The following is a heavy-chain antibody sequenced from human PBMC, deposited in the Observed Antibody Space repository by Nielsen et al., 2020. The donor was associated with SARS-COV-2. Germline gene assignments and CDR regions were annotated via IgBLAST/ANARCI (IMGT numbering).Heavy chain of an antibody. J-gene: IGHJ6*03. V-gene: IGHV1-2*06. CDR2: INPNSGGT. CDR1: GYTFTGYY. Sequence: ASVKVSCKASGYTFTGYYMHWVRQAPGQGLEWMGRINPNSGGTNYAQKFQGRVTMTRDTSISTAYMELSSLRSEDTAVYYCARGRSSSGYYYYMDVWGKGTTVTVSS. D-gene: IGHD3-10*01. CDR3: ARGRSSSGYYYYMDV.